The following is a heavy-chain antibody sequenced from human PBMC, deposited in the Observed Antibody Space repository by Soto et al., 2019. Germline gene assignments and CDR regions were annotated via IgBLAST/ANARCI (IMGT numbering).Heavy chain of an antibody. D-gene: IGHD6-13*01. Sequence: QPGGSLRLSCAASGFTFSSYWMHWVRQAPGKGLVWVSRMNSDGSSITYADSVKGRFTISRDSAKNTMYLQVHSLRAEDTAVYYCAREIATTGLYYFDYWGQGTLVTVSS. CDR2: MNSDGSSI. V-gene: IGHV3-74*01. CDR3: AREIATTGLYYFDY. CDR1: GFTFSSYW. J-gene: IGHJ4*02.